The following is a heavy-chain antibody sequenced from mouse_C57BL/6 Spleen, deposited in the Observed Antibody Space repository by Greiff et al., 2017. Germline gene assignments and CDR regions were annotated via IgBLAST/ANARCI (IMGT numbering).Heavy chain of an antibody. D-gene: IGHD4-1*01. V-gene: IGHV5-17*01. CDR1: GFTFSDYG. CDR3: ARARSANWDDYYAMDY. Sequence: DVHLVESGGGLVKPGGSLKLSCAASGFTFSDYGMHWVRQAPEKGLEWVAYISSGSSTIYYADTVKGRFTISRDNAKNTLFLQMTSLRSEDTAMYYCARARSANWDDYYAMDYWGQGTSVTVSS. CDR2: ISSGSSTI. J-gene: IGHJ4*01.